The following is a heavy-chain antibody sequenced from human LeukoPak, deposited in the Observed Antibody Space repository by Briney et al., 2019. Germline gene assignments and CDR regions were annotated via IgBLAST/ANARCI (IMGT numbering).Heavy chain of an antibody. J-gene: IGHJ4*02. D-gene: IGHD3-22*01. V-gene: IGHV3-48*04. Sequence: GGSLRLSCAASGFTFSNYNMNWVRQAPGKGLEWVSYISGGSSTIYYADSVKGRFTISRDNAKSSLYLQMSSLRAEDTAVYYCARVRDYYDSSGYVPGGYFDYWGQGTLVTVSS. CDR2: ISGGSSTI. CDR1: GFTFSNYN. CDR3: ARVRDYYDSSGYVPGGYFDY.